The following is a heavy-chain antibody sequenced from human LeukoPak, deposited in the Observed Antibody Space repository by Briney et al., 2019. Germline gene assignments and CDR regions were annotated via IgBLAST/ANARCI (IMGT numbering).Heavy chain of an antibody. CDR2: LIAIFGIA. CDR3: ARVPINYDSSGYFQVGMDV. CDR1: VGTLISHA. D-gene: IGHD3-22*01. J-gene: IGHJ6*02. Sequence: GASVNDSCMASVGTLISHAISWVRHVPGQRLEWMGRLIAIFGIANYAQKFQGRVTITADKSTSTAYMELSSLRSEDTAVYYCARVPINYDSSGYFQVGMDVWGQGTTVTVSS. V-gene: IGHV1-69*04.